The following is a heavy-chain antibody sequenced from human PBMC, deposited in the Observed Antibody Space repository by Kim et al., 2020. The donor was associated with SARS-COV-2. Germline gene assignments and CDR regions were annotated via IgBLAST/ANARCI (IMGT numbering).Heavy chain of an antibody. CDR2: ITGSATNT. D-gene: IGHD3-10*01. Sequence: GGSLRLSCAGSGFTFSTYGINWVRQAPGKGLEWVSLITGSATNTYYADAVRGRFTISRDNSKNTMFLQMSSLRAEDTAVYYCVRREAPGSYYYMDVWGKGTTVTVSS. CDR1: GFTFSTYG. J-gene: IGHJ6*03. V-gene: IGHV3-23*01. CDR3: VRREAPGSYYYMDV.